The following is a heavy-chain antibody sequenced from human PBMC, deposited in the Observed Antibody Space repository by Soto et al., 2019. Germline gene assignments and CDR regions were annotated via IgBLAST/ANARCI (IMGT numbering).Heavy chain of an antibody. V-gene: IGHV3-23*01. CDR2: IMNTGGDT. CDR3: AKGSGESYPGSRVFDS. Sequence: EVQLLESGGGLVQPGGSLRLSCAASGFTFSNHAMTWVRQAPGKGLEWVSVIMNTGGDTLYADSVKGRFTISRDNSKNTLYLQMSSRTADVTAMYYCAKGSGESYPGSRVFDSWGQGTRVTVSS. J-gene: IGHJ4*02. D-gene: IGHD3-10*01. CDR1: GFTFSNHA.